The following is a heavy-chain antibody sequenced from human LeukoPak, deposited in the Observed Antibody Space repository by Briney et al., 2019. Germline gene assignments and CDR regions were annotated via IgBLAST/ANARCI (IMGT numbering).Heavy chain of an antibody. D-gene: IGHD2-2*01. J-gene: IGHJ5*02. CDR1: GFTFSDYY. Sequence: GGTLRLSCAASGFTFSDYYMSWIRQAPGKGLEWVSYISSSGSTIYYADSVKGRFTISRDNAKNSLYLQMNSLRAEDTAVYYCARDPRYCSSTSCYWGGWFDPWGQGTLVTVSS. CDR3: ARDPRYCSSTSCYWGGWFDP. V-gene: IGHV3-11*01. CDR2: ISSSGSTI.